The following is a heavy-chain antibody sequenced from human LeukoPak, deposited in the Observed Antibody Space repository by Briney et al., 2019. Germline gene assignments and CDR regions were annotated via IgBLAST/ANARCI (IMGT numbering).Heavy chain of an antibody. V-gene: IGHV4-59*01. CDR3: ARSSRDYGSMDV. Sequence: SETLSLTCTVSGGSISSYYWSWIRQPPGKGLEWIGYIYYSGSTNYNPSLKSRVTISVDTSKNQFSLKLSSVTAADTAVYYCARSSRDYGSMDVWGQGTTVTVSS. CDR2: IYYSGST. J-gene: IGHJ6*02. D-gene: IGHD4-17*01. CDR1: GGSISSYY.